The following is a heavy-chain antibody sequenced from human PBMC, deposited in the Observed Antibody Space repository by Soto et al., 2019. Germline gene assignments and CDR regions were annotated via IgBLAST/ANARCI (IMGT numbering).Heavy chain of an antibody. J-gene: IGHJ5*02. D-gene: IGHD2-15*01. CDR3: AHTIVGVAATGWFGP. CDR1: GFSLSTSGVG. Sequence: QITLKESGPTLVKPTQTLTLTCTFSGFSLSTSGVGVGWIRQPPGKALEWLALMYWDDDKRYSPSLKSRRTITKDTSKNQGVRTRTNMDPVDTATYYCAHTIVGVAATGWFGPWGQGTLVTVAS. CDR2: MYWDDDK. V-gene: IGHV2-5*02.